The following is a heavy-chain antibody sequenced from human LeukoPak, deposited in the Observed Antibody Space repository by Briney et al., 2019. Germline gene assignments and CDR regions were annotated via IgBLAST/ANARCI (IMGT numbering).Heavy chain of an antibody. D-gene: IGHD3-16*01. CDR2: ISIGGDTR. V-gene: IGHV3-48*03. Sequence: GGSLRLSCAASGFRFSNYEMDWVRQAPGKGLEWVSYISIGGDTRHYAGSVKGRFTISRDNAKNSVYLQMNSLRAEDTAVYFCASLWELTMAWGQGTLVTVSS. CDR1: GFRFSNYE. J-gene: IGHJ5*02. CDR3: ASLWELTMA.